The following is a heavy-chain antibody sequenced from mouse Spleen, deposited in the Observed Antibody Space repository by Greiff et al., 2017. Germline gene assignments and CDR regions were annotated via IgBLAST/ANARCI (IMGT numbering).Heavy chain of an antibody. D-gene: IGHD3-1*01. CDR3: ARESSGYVGFAY. Sequence: VQLQQSGAELVRPGSSVKLSCKASGYTFTSYWMDWVKQRPGQGLEWIGNIYPSDSETHYNQKFKDKATLTVDKSSSTAYMQLSSLTSEDSAVYYCARESSGYVGFAYWGQGTLVTVSA. CDR1: GYTFTSYW. CDR2: IYPSDSET. V-gene: IGHV1-61*01. J-gene: IGHJ3*01.